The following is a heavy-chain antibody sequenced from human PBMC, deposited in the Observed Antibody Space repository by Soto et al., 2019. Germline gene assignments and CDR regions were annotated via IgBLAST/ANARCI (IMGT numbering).Heavy chain of an antibody. V-gene: IGHV4-31*03. CDR1: GGSISSGGYY. CDR2: IYYSGST. Sequence: PSETLSLTCTVSGGSISSGGYYWSWIRQHPGKGLEWIGYIYYSGSTYYNPSLKSRVTISVDTSKNQFSLKLSSVTAADTAVYYCARDPLNSSSWNYYYYGMDVRGQGTTVTVSS. D-gene: IGHD6-13*01. CDR3: ARDPLNSSSWNYYYYGMDV. J-gene: IGHJ6*02.